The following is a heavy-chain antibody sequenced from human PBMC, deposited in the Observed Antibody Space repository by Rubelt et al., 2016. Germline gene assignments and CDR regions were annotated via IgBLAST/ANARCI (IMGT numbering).Heavy chain of an antibody. CDR1: GFTFSNYA. V-gene: IGHV3-23*04. CDR2: ISGSGGTT. J-gene: IGHJ4*02. Sequence: EVQLVESGGGLVQPGGSLRLSCAASGFTFSNYAMNWVRQVPGKGLEWVSGISGSGGTTFYADSAKGRFTISRDNSKNRLYLQLNSLRAEDTAIYYCAKVSEHAEYYYDCGGFDFWGQGTLVTVSA. CDR3: AKVSEHAEYYYDCGGFDF. D-gene: IGHD3-22*01.